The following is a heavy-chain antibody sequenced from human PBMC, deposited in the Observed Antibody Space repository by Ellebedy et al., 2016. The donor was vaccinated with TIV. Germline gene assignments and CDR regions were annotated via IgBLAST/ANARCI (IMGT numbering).Heavy chain of an antibody. CDR3: VRALKYCGGDCTYKFDF. V-gene: IGHV2-26*01. J-gene: IGHJ4*02. D-gene: IGHD2-21*02. CDR1: GFSLTNIIMG. CDR2: IFSNDEK. Sequence: SGPTLVKPKETLTLTCTVSGFSLTNIIMGVSWIRQPPGKALEWLAHIFSNDEKSYSTSLEARLSISKDTAKSQVVLTVANMDPVDTATNYCVRALKYCGGDCTYKFDFWGQGALVTVSP.